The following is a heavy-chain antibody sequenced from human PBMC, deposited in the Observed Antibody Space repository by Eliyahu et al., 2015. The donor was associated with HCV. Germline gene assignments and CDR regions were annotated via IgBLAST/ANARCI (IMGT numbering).Heavy chain of an antibody. J-gene: IGHJ6*02. Sequence: EVQLVQSGGGLVQPGGSLRLSCTASGFSLSPYWMGWVRQAPGKGLEWVANIKQDGTAKYYVDSVKGRFIIFRDNGKNSLYLQMDSLSADDTAVYYCARRGITVASATGWGWGMDVWGQGTSVTVSS. V-gene: IGHV3-7*03. CDR1: GFSLSPYW. CDR3: ARRGITVASATGWGWGMDV. D-gene: IGHD6-19*01. CDR2: IKQDGTAK.